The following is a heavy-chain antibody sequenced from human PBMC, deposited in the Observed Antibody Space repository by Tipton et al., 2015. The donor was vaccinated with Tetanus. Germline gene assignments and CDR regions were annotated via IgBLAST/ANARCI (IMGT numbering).Heavy chain of an antibody. CDR3: ARRRTTTALANYFDS. CDR2: VYPTDSTT. Sequence: QLVQSGAEVKKPGESLQISCKGSGYNFTVYYIGWVRQMPGKGLEWMGIVYPTDSTTKYSPSFQGQVTISADRSITTAYLRWSSLKASDTAIYYCARRRTTTALANYFDSWGQGTQIIVSS. D-gene: IGHD1-1*01. CDR1: GYNFTVYY. J-gene: IGHJ4*02. V-gene: IGHV5-51*01.